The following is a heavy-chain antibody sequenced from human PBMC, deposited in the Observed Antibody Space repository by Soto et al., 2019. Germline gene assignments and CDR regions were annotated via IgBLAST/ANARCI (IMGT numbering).Heavy chain of an antibody. D-gene: IGHD3-3*01. CDR3: ARGRPFWSDVDIDH. CDR1: GFRFSDYD. V-gene: IGHV3-13*01. CDR2: IGTNADT. J-gene: IGHJ1*01. Sequence: EVQLVESGGVMIQRGGSLRLSCEASGFRFSDYDMHWVRQHPGKGLEWDSGIGTNADTHYSDSVKGRFTISRENDKNSLFLQMNSLKADDTAVYFCARGRPFWSDVDIDHWGQGTRVTVSS.